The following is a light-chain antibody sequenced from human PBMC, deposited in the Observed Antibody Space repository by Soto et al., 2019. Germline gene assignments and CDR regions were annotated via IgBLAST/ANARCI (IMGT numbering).Light chain of an antibody. CDR1: QGISSY. Sequence: DIQLTQSPSFLSASVGDRVTITCRASQGISSYLAWYQQKPGKAPKLLIYAASTLQSGVPSRFSGSGSGTDFTFTISSLQPEDIATYYCQQYDNLPYTFGQGTKVDIK. CDR3: QQYDNLPYT. V-gene: IGKV1-9*01. CDR2: AAS. J-gene: IGKJ2*01.